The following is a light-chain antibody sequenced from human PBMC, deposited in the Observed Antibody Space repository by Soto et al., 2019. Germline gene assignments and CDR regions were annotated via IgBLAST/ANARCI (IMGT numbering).Light chain of an antibody. Sequence: EIVLTQSPGTLSLSPGKRATLSCRASESVSSSYLAWYQQKPGQAPRLLIYGASNRATGIPDRFGGSGSGTDFTHTLSRLEPEDSAVYYCQPYGHLFTFGPGTKVDIK. V-gene: IGKV3-20*01. CDR1: ESVSSSY. CDR3: QPYGHLFT. CDR2: GAS. J-gene: IGKJ3*01.